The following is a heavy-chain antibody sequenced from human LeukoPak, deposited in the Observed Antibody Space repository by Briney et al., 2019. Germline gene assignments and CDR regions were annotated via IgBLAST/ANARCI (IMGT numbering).Heavy chain of an antibody. CDR1: GFTFSSYS. CDR2: ISYDGSNK. V-gene: IGHV3-30*03. CDR3: ARVGYYDSSGYYVGYYYYMDV. D-gene: IGHD3-22*01. J-gene: IGHJ6*03. Sequence: GGSLRLSCAASGFTFSSYSMNWVRQAPGKGLEWVAVISYDGSNKYYADSVKGRFTISRDNSKNTLYLQMNSLRAEDTAVYYCARVGYYDSSGYYVGYYYYMDVWGKGTTVTVSS.